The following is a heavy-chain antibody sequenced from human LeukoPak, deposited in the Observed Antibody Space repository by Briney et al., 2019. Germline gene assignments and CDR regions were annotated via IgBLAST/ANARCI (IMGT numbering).Heavy chain of an antibody. J-gene: IGHJ5*02. Sequence: SETLSLTCTVSGGSITSDIFYRNWIRQHPGKGLEWIGSIHNSRGTSYNPSLESRLTISVDTSENQFFLKMSYVTAADTAMYYCGKVGGNSNSWGQGTLVTVSS. CDR3: GKVGGNSNS. D-gene: IGHD4-23*01. CDR2: IHNSRGT. V-gene: IGHV4-31*03. CDR1: GGSITSDIFY.